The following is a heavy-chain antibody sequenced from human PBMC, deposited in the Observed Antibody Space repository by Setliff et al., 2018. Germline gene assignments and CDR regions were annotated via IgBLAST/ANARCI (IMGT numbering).Heavy chain of an antibody. CDR3: ARDQWLVDYYYYGMDV. V-gene: IGHV4-4*02. D-gene: IGHD6-19*01. CDR2: IYHSGST. CDR1: GGSISSSNW. Sequence: PSETLSLTCAVSGGSISSSNWWSWVRQPPGKGLEWIGEIYHSGSTNYNPSLKSRVTISVDTSKNQFSLKLSSVTAADTAVYYCARDQWLVDYYYYGMDVWGQGTTVTVSS. J-gene: IGHJ6*02.